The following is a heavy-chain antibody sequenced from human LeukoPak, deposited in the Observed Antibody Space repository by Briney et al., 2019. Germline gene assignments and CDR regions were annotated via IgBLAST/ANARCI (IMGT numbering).Heavy chain of an antibody. CDR3: ARGIAVAGGRS. Sequence: SETLSLTCTVSGGSISSGSYYGSWIRQPAGKGLEWIGRIYTSGSTNHNPSLKSRVTISVDTSKNQFSLKLSSVTAADRALYYCARGIAVAGGRSWGQGTRVTVSS. V-gene: IGHV4-61*02. D-gene: IGHD6-19*01. CDR1: GGSISSGSYY. CDR2: IYTSGST. J-gene: IGHJ5*02.